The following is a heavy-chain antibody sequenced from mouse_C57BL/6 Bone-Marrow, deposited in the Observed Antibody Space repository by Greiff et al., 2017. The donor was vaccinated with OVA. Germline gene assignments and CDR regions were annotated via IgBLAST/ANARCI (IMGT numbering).Heavy chain of an antibody. Sequence: EVKLVESGEGLVKPGGSLKLSCAASGFTFSSYAMSWVRQTPEKRLEWVAYISSGGDYIYYADTVKGRFTISRDNARNTLYLQMSSLKSEDTAMYYCTRDKGPGYYFDYWGQGTTLTVSS. D-gene: IGHD3-2*02. V-gene: IGHV5-9-1*02. J-gene: IGHJ2*01. CDR3: TRDKGPGYYFDY. CDR1: GFTFSSYA. CDR2: ISSGGDYI.